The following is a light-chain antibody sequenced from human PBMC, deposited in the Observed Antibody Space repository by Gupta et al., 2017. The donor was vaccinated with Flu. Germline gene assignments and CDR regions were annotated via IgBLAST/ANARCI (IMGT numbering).Light chain of an antibody. Sequence: EIELTQSPATLSLSPGERATLSCRASQSVDNYLAWYQQRPGQAPRLLIYDTSYRATGVPDRFSGSGSGTEFTLTISRLQPEDFAVYYCMQRINWPDRFGGGTKVEIK. CDR2: DTS. V-gene: IGKV3-11*01. CDR3: MQRINWPDR. J-gene: IGKJ4*02. CDR1: QSVDNY.